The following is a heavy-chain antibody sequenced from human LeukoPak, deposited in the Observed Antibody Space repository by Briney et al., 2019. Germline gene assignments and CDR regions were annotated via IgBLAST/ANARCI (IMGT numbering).Heavy chain of an antibody. CDR1: GFTFSSYS. D-gene: IGHD6-19*01. CDR2: ISSSSSYI. J-gene: IGHJ6*02. CDR3: ARDSAVADFYYGMDV. V-gene: IGHV3-21*01. Sequence: GGSLRLSCAASGFTFSSYSMNWVRQAPGKGLEWVSSISSSSSYIYYADSVKGRFTISRDNAKNSLYLQMNSLRAEDTAVYYCARDSAVADFYYGMDVWGQGTLVTVSS.